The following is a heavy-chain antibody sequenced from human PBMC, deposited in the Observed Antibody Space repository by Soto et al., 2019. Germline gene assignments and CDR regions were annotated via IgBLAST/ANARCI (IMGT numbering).Heavy chain of an antibody. V-gene: IGHV3-74*01. Sequence: EVQLVESEGGLVQRGGSLRLSCAASGFTFNYYWMHWVRQAPGQGLVWVSHIHSDGSSTTYADSVKGRFTISRDNAKNPQYRQKHSLRAEDRAVQYWGRGDIGGFELWGQGTTVTVAS. CDR2: IHSDGSST. CDR1: GFTFNYYW. D-gene: IGHD2-21*02. CDR3: GRGDIGGFEL. J-gene: IGHJ3*01.